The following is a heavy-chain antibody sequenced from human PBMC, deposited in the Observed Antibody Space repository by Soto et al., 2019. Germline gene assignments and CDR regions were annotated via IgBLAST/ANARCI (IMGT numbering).Heavy chain of an antibody. CDR2: ISYHGSNQ. V-gene: IGHV3-30-3*01. J-gene: IGHJ6*02. CDR3: ARFGYCIRTSCYPDYNYYGMDV. Sequence: QVQLVESGGGVVQPGRPLRLSCAASGFTFSRYAMHWVRQPPGKGLEWVAVISYHGSNQYYADSVKGRFTISRDNSRNTLYLQMNNLRVEDTAVYYCARFGYCIRTSCYPDYNYYGMDVWGQGTTVTVSS. CDR1: GFTFSRYA. D-gene: IGHD2-2*01.